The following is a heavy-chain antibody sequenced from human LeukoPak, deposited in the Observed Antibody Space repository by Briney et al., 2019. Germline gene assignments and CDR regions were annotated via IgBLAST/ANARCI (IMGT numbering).Heavy chain of an antibody. CDR2: ISSSSIYI. D-gene: IGHD2-2*01. V-gene: IGHV3-21*01. J-gene: IGHJ4*02. CDR1: GFTFSSYD. CDR3: ARGQRVVPAAVDY. Sequence: GGSLRLSCATSGFTFSSYDMNWVRQTPGKGLEWVSSISSSSIYIYYADSVKGRFTISRDNAKNSLYLQMNSLTAEDTAVYYCARGQRVVPAAVDYWGQGTLVTVSS.